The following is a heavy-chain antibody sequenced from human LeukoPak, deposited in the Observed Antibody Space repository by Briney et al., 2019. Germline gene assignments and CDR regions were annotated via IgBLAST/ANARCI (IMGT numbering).Heavy chain of an antibody. D-gene: IGHD3-9*01. V-gene: IGHV1-3*01. CDR1: GYTFTSYA. CDR2: INAGKGNT. Sequence: ASVKVSCKASGYTFTSYAMHWVRQAPGQRLEWMGWINAGKGNTKYSQKFQGRVTITRDTSASTAYMELSSLGSEDTAVYYCARDYDILTGYYTFDYWGQGTLVTVSS. J-gene: IGHJ4*02. CDR3: ARDYDILTGYYTFDY.